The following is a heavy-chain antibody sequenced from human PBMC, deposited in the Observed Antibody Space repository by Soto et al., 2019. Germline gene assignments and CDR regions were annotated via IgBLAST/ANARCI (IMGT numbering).Heavy chain of an antibody. CDR2: ITSSGATV. CDR3: ARGRRNWAYYFAF. CDR1: GVTFSIYS. V-gene: IGHV3-48*02. J-gene: IGHJ4*02. D-gene: IGHD3-16*01. Sequence: PWGSLRLSCASSGVTFSIYSLNGVRQAPGKGLEWVAYITSSGATVYYADSVSGRFTISRDNAKNSLYLQMTSLRDDDTAVYYCARGRRNWAYYFAFWGKGTLVTVSS.